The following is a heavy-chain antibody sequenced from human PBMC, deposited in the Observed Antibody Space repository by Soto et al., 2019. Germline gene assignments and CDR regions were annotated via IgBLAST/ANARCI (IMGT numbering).Heavy chain of an antibody. CDR2: IFYSGNT. CDR3: ARHYSGSYYSHWFDP. Sequence: SETLSLTCSVSGDSVSSGSYYCSWVRQPPGKGLEWIGYIFYSGNTTYNPSLQSRVTISVDTSKNQFSLKLRSVTAADTAMYYCARHYSGSYYSHWFDPWGQGTLVTV. V-gene: IGHV4-61*01. J-gene: IGHJ5*02. D-gene: IGHD1-26*01. CDR1: GDSVSSGSYY.